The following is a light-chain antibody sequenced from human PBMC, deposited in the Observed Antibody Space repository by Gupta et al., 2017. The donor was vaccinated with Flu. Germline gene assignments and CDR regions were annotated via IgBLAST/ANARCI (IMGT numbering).Light chain of an antibody. Sequence: SALTQTASVSGTPGQSIPISCTGTSSDAGGHNYVSWYQQHPGKAPTLSIYEVNNRPSGVSNRFSCSKSGNTGSLTISGLQAEDEADYYCNSYTIRSTPYVFGTGTRVTVL. CDR3: NSYTIRSTPYV. V-gene: IGLV2-14*01. J-gene: IGLJ1*01. CDR1: SSDAGGHNY. CDR2: EVN.